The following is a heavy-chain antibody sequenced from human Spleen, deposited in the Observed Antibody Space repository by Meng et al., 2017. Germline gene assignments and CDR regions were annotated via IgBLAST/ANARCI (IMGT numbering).Heavy chain of an antibody. CDR3: ARDEYSGYAMAY. Sequence: ESLKISCAASGFTFSNAWMTWVRQPAGKGLEWIGRIYTSGRTNYNPSLKSRVSMSLDRAKNQFSLKLSSVTAADTAVYYCARDEYSGYAMAYWGQGTLVTVSS. D-gene: IGHD5-12*01. V-gene: IGHV4-4*07. CDR2: IYTSGRT. J-gene: IGHJ4*02. CDR1: GFTFSNAW.